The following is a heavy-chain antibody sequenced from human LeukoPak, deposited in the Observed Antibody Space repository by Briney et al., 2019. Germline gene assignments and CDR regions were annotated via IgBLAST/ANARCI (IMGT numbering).Heavy chain of an antibody. V-gene: IGHV1-69*05. Sequence: SVKVSCKASGGTFSSYAISWVRQAPGQGLEWMGGIIPIFGTANYAQKFQGRVTITTDESTSTAYMELSSLRSEDTVVYYCARDNLWFGEPSHFDYWGQGTLVTVSS. CDR2: IIPIFGTA. D-gene: IGHD3-10*01. CDR3: ARDNLWFGEPSHFDY. J-gene: IGHJ4*02. CDR1: GGTFSSYA.